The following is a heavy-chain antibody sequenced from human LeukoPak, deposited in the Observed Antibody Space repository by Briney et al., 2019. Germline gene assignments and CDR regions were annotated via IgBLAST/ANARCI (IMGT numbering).Heavy chain of an antibody. Sequence: SETLSLTCTVSGGSISSYNWSWIRQPPGKGLEWIGYIYYSGSTNYNPSLKSRVTISVDTSKNQFSLKLSSVTAADTAVYYCARVDFWSGYHGDAEDYWGQGTLVTVSS. CDR3: ARVDFWSGYHGDAEDY. J-gene: IGHJ4*02. CDR1: GGSISSYN. D-gene: IGHD3-3*01. CDR2: IYYSGST. V-gene: IGHV4-59*01.